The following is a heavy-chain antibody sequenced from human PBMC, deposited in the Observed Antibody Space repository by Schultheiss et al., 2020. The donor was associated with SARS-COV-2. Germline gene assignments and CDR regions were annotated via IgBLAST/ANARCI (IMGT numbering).Heavy chain of an antibody. CDR2: INHSGST. V-gene: IGHV4-34*01. Sequence: SETLSLTCAVYGGSFSGYYWSWIRQPPGKGLEWIGEINHSGSTNYNPSLKSRVTISVDTSKNQFSLKLSSVTAADTAVYYCARDRTYCGGDCQGLYYYYGMDVWGQGTTVTVSS. CDR1: GGSFSGYY. D-gene: IGHD2-21*02. J-gene: IGHJ6*02. CDR3: ARDRTYCGGDCQGLYYYYGMDV.